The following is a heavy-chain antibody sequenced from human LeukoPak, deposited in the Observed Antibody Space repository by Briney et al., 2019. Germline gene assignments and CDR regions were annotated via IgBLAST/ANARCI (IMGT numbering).Heavy chain of an antibody. J-gene: IGHJ5*02. V-gene: IGHV4-30-4*01. D-gene: IGHD3-22*01. CDR2: IYYSGST. CDR1: GGSISSGDCY. Sequence: TSETLSLTCTVSGGSISSGDCYWSWIRQPPGKGLEWIGYIYYSGSTYYNPSLKSRVTISVDTSKNQFSLKLSSVTAADTAVYYCARGYDSSGYPFDPWGQGTLVTVSS. CDR3: ARGYDSSGYPFDP.